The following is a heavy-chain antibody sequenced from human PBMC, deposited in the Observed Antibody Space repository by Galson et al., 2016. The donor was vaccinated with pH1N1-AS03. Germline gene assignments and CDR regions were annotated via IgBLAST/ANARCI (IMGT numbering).Heavy chain of an antibody. CDR2: IDASGST. V-gene: IGHV4-61*02. J-gene: IGHJ3*02. CDR3: ARYYFEFLMEVGLVAGTEMGAFDI. D-gene: IGHD6-19*01. CDR1: GGSTSGGNSY. Sequence: TLSLTCAVSGGSTSGGNSYWSWIRQPAGKGLEWIGRIDASGSTNYNPSLKSRVTISVDTSNNQFSLNLRSVTAADTAVYYRARYYFEFLMEVGLVAGTEMGAFDIWGRGTAVTVSS.